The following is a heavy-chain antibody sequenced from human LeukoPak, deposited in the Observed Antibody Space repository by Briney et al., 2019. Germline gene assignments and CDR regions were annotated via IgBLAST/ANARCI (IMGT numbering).Heavy chain of an antibody. Sequence: GGSRRLSCAASGFTFSSYAMHWVRQAPGKGLEWVAVISYDGSNKYYADSVKGRFTISRDNSKNTLYLQMNSLRAEDTAVYYCARGEQQLGYFDYWGQGTLVTVSS. CDR1: GFTFSSYA. CDR3: ARGEQQLGYFDY. CDR2: ISYDGSNK. V-gene: IGHV3-30-3*01. J-gene: IGHJ4*02. D-gene: IGHD6-13*01.